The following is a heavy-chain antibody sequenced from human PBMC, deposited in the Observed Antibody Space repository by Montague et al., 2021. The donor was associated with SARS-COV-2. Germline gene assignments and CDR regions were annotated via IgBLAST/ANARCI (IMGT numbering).Heavy chain of an antibody. CDR3: AKDQGDCSSSRCFRGWTYYYYGMDV. CDR2: ISYDGSNK. V-gene: IGHV3-30*18. J-gene: IGHJ6*02. D-gene: IGHD2-2*01. CDR1: GVTFSSYG. Sequence: SLRLSCAASGVTFSSYGIHWVRQAPGKGLEWVAVISYDGSNKHYADSVKGRFTISSDNSKNTLYLQMNSLRAEDTAVYYCAKDQGDCSSSRCFRGWTYYYYGMDVWGQGTTVTVSS.